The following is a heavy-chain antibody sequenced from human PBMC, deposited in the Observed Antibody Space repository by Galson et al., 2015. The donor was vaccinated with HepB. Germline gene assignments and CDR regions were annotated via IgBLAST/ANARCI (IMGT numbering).Heavy chain of an antibody. V-gene: IGHV3-74*01. D-gene: IGHD4-17*01. Sequence: SLRLSCAASGFTFSSYWMHWVRQAPGKGLVWVSRINSDGSSTSYADSVKGRFTISRDNAKNTLYLQMNSLRAEDTAVYYCARVRVGYGDYVSFDYWGQGTLVTVSS. CDR1: GFTFSSYW. J-gene: IGHJ4*02. CDR2: INSDGSST. CDR3: ARVRVGYGDYVSFDY.